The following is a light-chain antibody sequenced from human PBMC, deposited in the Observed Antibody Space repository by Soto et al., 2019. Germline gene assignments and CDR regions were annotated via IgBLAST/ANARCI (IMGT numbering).Light chain of an antibody. Sequence: QSVLTQPPSVSAAPGQKVTISCSGSSSNIGNNYVSWYQQLPGTAPKLLMYDNNKRPSGIPDRFSGSKSGTSATLGITGLQTGDEAEYYCGTWDTSLSAVVFGGGTKLTVL. V-gene: IGLV1-51*01. CDR2: DNN. CDR3: GTWDTSLSAVV. CDR1: SSNIGNNY. J-gene: IGLJ2*01.